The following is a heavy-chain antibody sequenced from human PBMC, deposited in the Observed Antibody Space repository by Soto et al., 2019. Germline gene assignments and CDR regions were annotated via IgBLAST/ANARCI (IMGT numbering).Heavy chain of an antibody. J-gene: IGHJ4*02. Sequence: QVQLVQPGAEVKKPGASVKFSCKASGYIFTNFYIHWVRQAPGQGLEWIGIINPNGGSTNYAQNFRGRVTMTRDTSTSTVYMDLSSLRSEDTAVYYCTRGLACGDYWGQGTLITVSS. CDR2: INPNGGST. CDR1: GYIFTNFY. V-gene: IGHV1-46*03. D-gene: IGHD6-25*01. CDR3: TRGLACGDY.